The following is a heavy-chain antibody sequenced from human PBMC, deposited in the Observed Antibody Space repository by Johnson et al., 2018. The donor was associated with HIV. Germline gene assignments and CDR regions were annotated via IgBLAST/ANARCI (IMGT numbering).Heavy chain of an antibody. V-gene: IGHV3-66*02. CDR3: ARGGGSWWGTEIDTFDI. Sequence: EVQLVESGGGLVQPGGSLRLSCAASGFTVSSNYMSWVRQAPGKGLEWVSVMSSGDNTHYADSVKGRFPISRDNSKNTLYLQMKSLRTEDTAVYYCARGGGSWWGTEIDTFDIWGQGTMVTVSS. CDR2: MSSGDNT. CDR1: GFTVSSNY. J-gene: IGHJ3*02. D-gene: IGHD1/OR15-1a*01.